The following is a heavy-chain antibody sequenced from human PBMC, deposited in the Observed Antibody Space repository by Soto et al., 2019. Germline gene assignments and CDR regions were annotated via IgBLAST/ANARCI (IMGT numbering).Heavy chain of an antibody. CDR1: GFTFNIYS. CDR2: ISSSSSYI. CDR3: AVVRGGDLKAFDI. V-gene: IGHV3-21*01. Sequence: EVQLVESGGGLVKPGGSLRLSCAASGFTFNIYSMNWVRHAPGKGLEWVSSISSSSSYIYYAASVKGRFTISSDNAKNSLYLQMNSLRAEATALYYCAVVRGGDLKAFDIWGQGTMVTVSS. J-gene: IGHJ3*02. D-gene: IGHD3-10*01.